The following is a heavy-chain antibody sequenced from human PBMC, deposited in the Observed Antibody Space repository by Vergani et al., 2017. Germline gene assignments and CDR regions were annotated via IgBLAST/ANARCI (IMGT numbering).Heavy chain of an antibody. CDR1: GYTFTGYY. Sequence: QVQLVQSGAEVKKPGASVKVSCKASGYTFTGYYMHWVRQAPGQGLEWMGWINPNSGGTNYAQKFQGRVTMTRDTSISTAYMELSRLRSDDTAVYYCARSGGITIFGVVTLFDYWGQGTLVTVSS. J-gene: IGHJ4*02. CDR3: ARSGGITIFGVVTLFDY. CDR2: INPNSGGT. D-gene: IGHD3-3*01. V-gene: IGHV1-2*02.